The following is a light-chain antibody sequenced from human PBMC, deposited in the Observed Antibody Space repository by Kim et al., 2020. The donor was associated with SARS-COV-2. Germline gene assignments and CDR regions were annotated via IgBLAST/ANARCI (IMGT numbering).Light chain of an antibody. CDR1: TGPVTSSHF. Sequence: GETVTPTCSSSTGPVTSSHFPYWFQQRPGQAPRTLISDTTNTHSWTPARFSGSLLGDKAALTLSGAQPEDEADYYCLLSYSGVWVFGGGTQLTVL. CDR3: LLSYSGVWV. J-gene: IGLJ3*02. CDR2: DTT. V-gene: IGLV7-46*01.